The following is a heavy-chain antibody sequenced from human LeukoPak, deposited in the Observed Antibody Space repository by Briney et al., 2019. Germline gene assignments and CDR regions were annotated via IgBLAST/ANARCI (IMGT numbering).Heavy chain of an antibody. CDR3: ARRIGGSEAS. CDR1: GFIFSNYW. Sequence: GGSLRLSCVASGFIFSNYWMGWVRQAPGKGLECVANIKQDGSEKHYVDSVKGRFTISRDNAKNSLYLQMNSLRGEDTAVYYCARRIGGSEASWGQGTLVTVSS. D-gene: IGHD1-26*01. CDR2: IKQDGSEK. V-gene: IGHV3-7*01. J-gene: IGHJ5*02.